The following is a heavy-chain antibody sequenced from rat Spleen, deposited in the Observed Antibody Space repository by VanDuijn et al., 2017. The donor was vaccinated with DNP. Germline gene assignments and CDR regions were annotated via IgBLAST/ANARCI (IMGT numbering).Heavy chain of an antibody. CDR1: GFTFSDYW. CDR3: TTGFFDY. J-gene: IGHJ2*01. V-gene: IGHV5-58*01. Sequence: EVQLVESGGGLVQPGRSMKLSCAASGFTFSDYWMYWFRQAPGKGLEWVSSINPDGSDTYYRDSVKGRFTISRDNAKSTLYLQMDSLRSEDTATYYCTTGFFDYWGQGVMVTVSS. CDR2: INPDGSDT.